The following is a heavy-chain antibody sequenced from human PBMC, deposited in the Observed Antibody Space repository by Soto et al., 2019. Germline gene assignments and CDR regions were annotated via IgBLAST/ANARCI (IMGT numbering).Heavy chain of an antibody. V-gene: IGHV4-34*01. CDR2: INYSGST. D-gene: IGHD3-10*01. CDR3: ASRMGSGRYYFDY. Sequence: PSETLSLTCAIYGGSFSYYYWSWIRQSPGKGLEWIGEINYSGSTNYNPSHKSRVTISMDTSKNQFSLKLSSVTAADTAVFYCASRMGSGRYYFDYWGQGALVTVSS. J-gene: IGHJ4*02. CDR1: GGSFSYYY.